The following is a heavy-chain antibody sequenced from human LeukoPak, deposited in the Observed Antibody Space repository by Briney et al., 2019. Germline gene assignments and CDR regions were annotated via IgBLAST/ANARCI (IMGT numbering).Heavy chain of an antibody. CDR1: GYTFTGYY. V-gene: IGHV1-2*06. D-gene: IGHD5-18*01. CDR2: IDPTSSDT. CDR3: ARGYSYANFDY. J-gene: IGHJ4*02. Sequence: ASVKISCRASGYTFTGYYMHWVRQAPGQGLEWMGRIDPTSSDTYYAQNFQGRVTMTRDTSISTAYMEQSRLTSDDTAVYYCARGYSYANFDYWGQGTLVTVSS.